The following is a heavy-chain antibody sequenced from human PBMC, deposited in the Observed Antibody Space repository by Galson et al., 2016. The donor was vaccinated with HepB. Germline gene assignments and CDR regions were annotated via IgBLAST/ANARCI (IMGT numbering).Heavy chain of an antibody. CDR1: GLMYTHYA. D-gene: IGHD3-10*01. CDR2: IDDSGDHI. CDR3: ARDRGYRALDL. Sequence: SLRLSCAVSGLMYTHYAMNWARQAPGKGLEWVSIIDDSGDHIYYAESVKGRFTISRDEATNTLYLQMNSLRAEDTALYYCARDRGYRALDLWGQGTTVTVSS. V-gene: IGHV3-23*01. J-gene: IGHJ3*01.